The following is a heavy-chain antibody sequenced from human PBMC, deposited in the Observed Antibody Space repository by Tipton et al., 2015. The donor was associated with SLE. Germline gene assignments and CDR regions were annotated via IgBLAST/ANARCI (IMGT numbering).Heavy chain of an antibody. Sequence: TLSLTCAVYGGSFSGYYWSWIRQPPGKGLEWIGEINHSGSTNYNPSLKSRVTISVDTSKNQFSLKLSSVTAADTAVYYCARGTAAAALPYYFDYWGQGTLVTVSS. D-gene: IGHD6-13*01. CDR2: INHSGST. CDR1: GGSFSGYY. V-gene: IGHV4-34*01. CDR3: ARGTAAAALPYYFDY. J-gene: IGHJ4*02.